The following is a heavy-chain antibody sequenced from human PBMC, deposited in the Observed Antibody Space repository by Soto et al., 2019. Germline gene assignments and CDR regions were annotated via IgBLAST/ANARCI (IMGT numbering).Heavy chain of an antibody. CDR3: ARARDSSGDFDY. V-gene: IGHV3-13*01. CDR2: IGTAGDT. D-gene: IGHD3-22*01. Sequence: GGSLRLSCAASGFTFSSYDMHWVRQATGKGLEWVSAIGTAGDTYYPGSVKGRFTISRENAKNSLYLQMNSLRAEDTAVYYCARARDSSGDFDYWGQGTLVTVSS. J-gene: IGHJ4*02. CDR1: GFTFSSYD.